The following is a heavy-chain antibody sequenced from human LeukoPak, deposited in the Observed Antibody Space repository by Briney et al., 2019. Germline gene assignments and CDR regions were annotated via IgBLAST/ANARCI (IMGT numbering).Heavy chain of an antibody. V-gene: IGHV4-34*01. CDR1: GGSFSGYY. J-gene: IGHJ5*02. CDR2: INHSGST. Sequence: SETLSLTCAVYGGSFSGYYWSWIRQPSGKGLEWIGEINHSGSTNYNPSLKSRVTISVDTSKNQFSLKLSSVTAADTAVYYCAYSSSWYDWFDPWGQGTLVTVSS. D-gene: IGHD6-13*01. CDR3: AYSSSWYDWFDP.